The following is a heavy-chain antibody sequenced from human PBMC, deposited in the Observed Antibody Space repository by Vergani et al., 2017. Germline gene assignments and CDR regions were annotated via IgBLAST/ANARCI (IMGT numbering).Heavy chain of an antibody. V-gene: IGHV3-11*05. Sequence: QVQLVESGGGLVKPGGSLRLSCAASGFTFSDYYMSCIRQAPGKGLEWVSYISSSSSYTNYADSVKGRFTISRDNAKNSLYLQMNSLRAEDTAVYYCARDRSSYGMDVWGQGTTVTVSS. J-gene: IGHJ6*02. CDR3: ARDRSSYGMDV. CDR1: GFTFSDYY. CDR2: ISSSSSYT.